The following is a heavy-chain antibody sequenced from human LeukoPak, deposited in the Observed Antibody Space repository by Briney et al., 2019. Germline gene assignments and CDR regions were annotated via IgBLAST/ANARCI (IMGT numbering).Heavy chain of an antibody. CDR2: IIPIVGTA. CDR3: ARDRAEVVPAARRPTYYYYGMDV. Sequence: SVKVSCKASGGTFSTYYAISWVRQAPGQGLEWMGRIIPIVGTANYAQKFQGRVTMTADKSTGTVYMELSSLRSEDTAVYYCARDRAEVVPAARRPTYYYYGMDVWGQGTTVTVSS. V-gene: IGHV1-69*04. CDR1: GGTFSTYYA. J-gene: IGHJ6*02. D-gene: IGHD2-2*01.